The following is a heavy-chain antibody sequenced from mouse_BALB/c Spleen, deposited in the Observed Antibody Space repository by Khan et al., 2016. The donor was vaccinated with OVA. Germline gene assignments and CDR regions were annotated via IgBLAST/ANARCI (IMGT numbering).Heavy chain of an antibody. V-gene: IGHV3-2*02. D-gene: IGHD1-2*01. CDR1: GYSITSEYA. CDR2: ISYSGST. CDR3: ARTARIKY. J-gene: IGHJ2*01. Sequence: EVQLQESGPGLVKPSQSLSLTCTVTGYSITSEYAWNWIRQFPGNKLEWMGYISYSGSTNYNPSLKSRISITRDTSKNQFFLQLNSVTTEDTATYYCARTARIKYWGQGTTLTVSS.